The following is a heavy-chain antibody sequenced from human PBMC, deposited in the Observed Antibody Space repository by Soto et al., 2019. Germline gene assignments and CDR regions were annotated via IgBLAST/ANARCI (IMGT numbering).Heavy chain of an antibody. V-gene: IGHV3-21*01. CDR2: ISSRSTYI. Sequence: PGGSLRLSCAASGFTFNNFSMNWVRQAPGKGLEWVSSISSRSTYIYYADSVKGRFTISRDNAKNSLYLQLNSLRAEDTAVYYCARVRSSGWSRLFDYWGQGTLVTVSS. CDR3: ARVRSSGWSRLFDY. J-gene: IGHJ4*02. CDR1: GFTFNNFS. D-gene: IGHD6-19*01.